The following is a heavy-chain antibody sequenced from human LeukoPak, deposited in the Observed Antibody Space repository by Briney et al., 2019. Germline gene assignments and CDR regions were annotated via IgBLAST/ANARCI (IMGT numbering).Heavy chain of an antibody. V-gene: IGHV4-34*01. Sequence: SETLSLTCAVCGGSFSNYYWSWIRQPPGKGLEWIGEISHSGSTNYNPSLKSRVIVSIDTSKNQFSLKLTSVTAAGTAVYYCARGGWELPEGYFDCWGQGTLVTVSS. CDR2: ISHSGST. CDR3: ARGGWELPEGYFDC. J-gene: IGHJ4*02. D-gene: IGHD1-26*01. CDR1: GGSFSNYY.